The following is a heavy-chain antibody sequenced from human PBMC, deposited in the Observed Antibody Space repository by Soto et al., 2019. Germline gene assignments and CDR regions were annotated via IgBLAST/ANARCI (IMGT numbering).Heavy chain of an antibody. V-gene: IGHV3-30-3*01. Sequence: QAVGSLRLSCVASGFTFDTYGIHWVRQAPGKGLQWVALISYEGSNTYYADSVRGRFTISRDNSKNTLYLQMNTLRPEDTGLYYCARVTPGNNLYYFSGLDFWGQGTSVTVSS. CDR2: ISYEGSNT. J-gene: IGHJ6*02. CDR1: GFTFDTYG. CDR3: ARVTPGNNLYYFSGLDF. D-gene: IGHD1-1*01.